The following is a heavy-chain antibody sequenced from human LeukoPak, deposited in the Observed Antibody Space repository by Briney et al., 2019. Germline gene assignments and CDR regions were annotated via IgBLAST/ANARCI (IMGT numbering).Heavy chain of an antibody. D-gene: IGHD2-8*02. CDR3: VREESGGYFDY. Sequence: GASVKVSCKASGYTFTNYYMHWVRQAPGQGLEWMGIINPSDGSTTSAQKFQGRVTLTRDTSTSTVYMELSSLRSEDTAVYYCVREESGGYFDYWGQGTLVTVSS. V-gene: IGHV1-46*01. CDR2: INPSDGST. J-gene: IGHJ4*02. CDR1: GYTFTNYY.